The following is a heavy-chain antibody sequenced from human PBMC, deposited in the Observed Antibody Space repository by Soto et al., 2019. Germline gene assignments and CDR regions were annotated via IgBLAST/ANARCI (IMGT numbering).Heavy chain of an antibody. Sequence: PSESLSLTCDVSVEPMTGGYYWGWIRQSPGKGLEWFGSIYYGGTTYYTPSLRSRLAISIDTSKNQFSLRLNSVSAADTALYYCARGWYYFDFWGQGTLVTVSS. CDR1: VEPMTGGYY. CDR2: IYYGGTT. V-gene: IGHV4-38-2*01. CDR3: ARGWYYFDF. J-gene: IGHJ4*02. D-gene: IGHD2-15*01.